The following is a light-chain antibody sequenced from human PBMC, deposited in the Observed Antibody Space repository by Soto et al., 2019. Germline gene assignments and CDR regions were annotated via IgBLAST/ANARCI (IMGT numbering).Light chain of an antibody. CDR2: DAS. CDR3: QQYNSYSPT. V-gene: IGKV1-5*01. Sequence: DIQMTQSPPTLSASVGDRVTITCRASQRISSWLAWYQQKPGKAPKLLIYDASSLESGVPSRFSGSGSGTEFTLTSSSLQPDDFATYYCQQYNSYSPTFGQGTKVEIK. J-gene: IGKJ1*01. CDR1: QRISSW.